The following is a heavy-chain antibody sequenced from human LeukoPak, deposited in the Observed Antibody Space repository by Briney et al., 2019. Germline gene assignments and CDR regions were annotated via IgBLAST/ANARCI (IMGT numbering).Heavy chain of an antibody. CDR3: ARRPRGVIIKTWFDS. J-gene: IGHJ5*01. D-gene: IGHD3-10*01. Sequence: SETLSLTCAVYDGSFSGYYCSWIRQPPGKGLEWIGEINHSGSANYNPSLKSRVTIFLDTSKNQFSLNLSSVTASDTAVYYCARRPRGVIIKTWFDSWGQGTLVTVSS. CDR2: INHSGSA. V-gene: IGHV4-34*01. CDR1: DGSFSGYY.